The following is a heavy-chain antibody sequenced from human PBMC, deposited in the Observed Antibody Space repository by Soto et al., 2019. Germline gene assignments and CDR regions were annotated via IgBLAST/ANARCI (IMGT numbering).Heavy chain of an antibody. Sequence: SETLSLTCLVSGFPISSPYSWGWIRQPPGKGLEWIGSISHTGTTSYSPSLTSRVSISVDTSKNQVSLKLTSVTAADTAVYFCARVTMVIRDSDHFGVDVRGHRTTVTVSS. D-gene: IGHD4-17*01. V-gene: IGHV4-38-2*02. J-gene: IGHJ6*02. CDR3: ARVTMVIRDSDHFGVDV. CDR1: GFPISSPYS. CDR2: ISHTGTT.